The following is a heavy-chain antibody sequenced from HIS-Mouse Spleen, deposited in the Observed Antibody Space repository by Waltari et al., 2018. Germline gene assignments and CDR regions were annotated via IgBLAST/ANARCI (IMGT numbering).Heavy chain of an antibody. V-gene: IGHV4-39*01. D-gene: IGHD4-17*01. CDR2: FYYSGST. CDR1: GGSISRSSYY. CDR3: AYGDYFDY. J-gene: IGHJ4*02. Sequence: QLQLQESGPGLVKPSETLSLTCTVSGGSISRSSYYWGWLRQPPGKGLEWIGSFYYSGSTYYNPSLKSRVTISVDTSKNQFSLKLSSVTAADTAVYYCAYGDYFDYWGQGTLVTVSS.